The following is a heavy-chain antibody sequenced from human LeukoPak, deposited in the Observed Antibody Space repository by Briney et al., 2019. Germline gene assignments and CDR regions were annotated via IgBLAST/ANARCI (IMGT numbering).Heavy chain of an antibody. D-gene: IGHD6-19*01. CDR1: GFSFSSYW. CDR2: IKEDGSEE. V-gene: IGHV3-7*01. CDR3: ARDRPFSSGWFDY. Sequence: GGSLRLSCAASGFSFSSYWMSWVRQAPGKVLEWVANIKEDGSEEYYVDSVKGRFTISRDNAKNSLYLQMNSLRAEDTAVYYCARDRPFSSGWFDYWGQGTLVTVSS. J-gene: IGHJ4*02.